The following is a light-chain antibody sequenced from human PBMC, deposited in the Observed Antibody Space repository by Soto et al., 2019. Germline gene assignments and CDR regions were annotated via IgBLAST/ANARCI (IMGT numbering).Light chain of an antibody. J-gene: IGKJ4*01. CDR3: QQRSNWPST. CDR1: QSVSSY. Sequence: EIVLTQSPATLSLSPGERATLSCRASQSVSSYLAWYQQKPGQAPRLLIYDASNRATGIPARFSGSGSGTDFTLTITSLEPEDSALYYCQQRSNWPSTFGGGTKVEIK. V-gene: IGKV3-11*01. CDR2: DAS.